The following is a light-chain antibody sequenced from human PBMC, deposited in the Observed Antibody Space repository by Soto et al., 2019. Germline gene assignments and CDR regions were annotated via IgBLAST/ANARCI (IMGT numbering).Light chain of an antibody. Sequence: DIQLTQSPSFLSASVGARVTITCRASQGIRHYLAWYQQKPGKAPSLLMYGASTLQSGVPSRFSGSGSATEFTLTISSLQPEDVATYFCQQVYGHPPAFGPGTRLDIK. J-gene: IGKJ5*01. CDR3: QQVYGHPPA. V-gene: IGKV1-9*01. CDR1: QGIRHY. CDR2: GAS.